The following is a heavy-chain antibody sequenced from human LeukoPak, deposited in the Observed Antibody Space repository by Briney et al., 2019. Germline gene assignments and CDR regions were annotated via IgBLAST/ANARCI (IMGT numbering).Heavy chain of an antibody. V-gene: IGHV4-39*01. CDR3: ARNASDSGTSYFDY. J-gene: IGHJ4*02. D-gene: IGHD1-26*01. Sequence: SETLSLTCTVSGGSISSSTYYWGWIRPPPGKGLEWFGSIYYSGSTSYNPSLKSRVTISVDTSKNQFSLKLDSVTAADTAVYYCARNASDSGTSYFDYWGQGTLVTVSS. CDR1: GGSISSSTYY. CDR2: IYYSGST.